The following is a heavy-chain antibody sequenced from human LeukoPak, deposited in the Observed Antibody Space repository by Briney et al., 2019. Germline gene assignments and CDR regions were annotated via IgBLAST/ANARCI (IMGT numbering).Heavy chain of an antibody. J-gene: IGHJ4*02. V-gene: IGHV3-30*02. CDR1: GFTFSSYG. CDR2: IRYDGSNK. CDR3: AKDFSAQGLYIVVVPAATLAPGD. D-gene: IGHD2-2*01. Sequence: PGGSLRLSCAASGFTFSSYGMHWVRQAPGKGLEWVAFIRYDGSNKYYADSVKGRFTISRDNSKNTLYLQMNSLRAEDTAVYYCAKDFSAQGLYIVVVPAATLAPGDWGQGTLVTVSS.